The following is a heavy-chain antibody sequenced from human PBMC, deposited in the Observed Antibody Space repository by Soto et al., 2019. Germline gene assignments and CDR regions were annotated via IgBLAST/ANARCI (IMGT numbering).Heavy chain of an antibody. Sequence: GXXVKVSCKASGYTFTSYGISGVRHAPGQGLEWMGWISAYNGNTNYAQKLQGRVTMTTDTSTSTAYMELRSLRSDDTAVYYCARITGTRTHAFDIWGQGTMVTVSS. CDR1: GYTFTSYG. D-gene: IGHD1-7*01. J-gene: IGHJ3*02. CDR3: ARITGTRTHAFDI. V-gene: IGHV1-18*01. CDR2: ISAYNGNT.